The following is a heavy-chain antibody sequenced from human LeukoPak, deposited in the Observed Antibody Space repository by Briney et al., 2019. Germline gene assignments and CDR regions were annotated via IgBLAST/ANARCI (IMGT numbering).Heavy chain of an antibody. V-gene: IGHV7-4-1*02. CDR3: AISVYGSGSYRDAFDI. Sequence: GASVKVSCKASGYTFTSYAMNWVRQAPGQGLEWMGWINTNTGNPTYAQGFTGRFVFSLDTSVSTAYLQISSRKAEDTAVYYCAISVYGSGSYRDAFDIWRQGTMVNVSS. CDR2: INTNTGNP. CDR1: GYTFTSYA. D-gene: IGHD3-10*01. J-gene: IGHJ3*02.